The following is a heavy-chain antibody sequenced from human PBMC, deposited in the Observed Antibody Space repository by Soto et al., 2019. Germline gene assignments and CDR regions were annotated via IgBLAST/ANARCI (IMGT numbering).Heavy chain of an antibody. CDR3: AHKHLAADGYGFDY. CDR2: IYWDDDK. Sequence: QITLKESGPTLVKPTQTLTLTCTFSGFSLTTTGVGVGWVRQPPGKALEWLALIYWDDDKRYSPSLKSRLTIAKDTSKNQVVLTMAHMDPVDTGTYYCAHKHLAADGYGFDYWGQGTLVTVSS. J-gene: IGHJ4*02. D-gene: IGHD6-13*01. V-gene: IGHV2-5*02. CDR1: GFSLTTTGVG.